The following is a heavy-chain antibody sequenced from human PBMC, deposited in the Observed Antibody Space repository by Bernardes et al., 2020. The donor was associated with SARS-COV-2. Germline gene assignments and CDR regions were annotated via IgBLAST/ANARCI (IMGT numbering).Heavy chain of an antibody. CDR3: ARDLYDFWSGYFGPVTNYYYYGMDV. Sequence: GGSLRLSCAASGFTFSSYWMHWVRQAPGKGLVWVSRINSAGSSTSYADSVKGRFTISRDNAKNTLYLQMNSLRAEDTAVYYCARDLYDFWSGYFGPVTNYYYYGMDVWGQGTTVTVSS. CDR2: INSAGSST. CDR1: GFTFSSYW. D-gene: IGHD3-3*01. J-gene: IGHJ6*02. V-gene: IGHV3-74*01.